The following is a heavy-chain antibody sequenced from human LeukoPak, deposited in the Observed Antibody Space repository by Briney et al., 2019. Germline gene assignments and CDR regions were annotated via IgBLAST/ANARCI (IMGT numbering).Heavy chain of an antibody. D-gene: IGHD3-16*01. CDR3: ARASEVYYDYVWGSFGFGYSDY. CDR1: GGSISGYY. V-gene: IGHV4-59*12. Sequence: SETLSLTCTVSGGSISGYYWSWIRQPPGKGLEWIGYIHYSGSTNYNPSLKSRVTISVDTSKNQFSLKLSSVTAADTAVYYCARASEVYYDYVWGSFGFGYSDYWGRGTLVTVSS. J-gene: IGHJ4*02. CDR2: IHYSGST.